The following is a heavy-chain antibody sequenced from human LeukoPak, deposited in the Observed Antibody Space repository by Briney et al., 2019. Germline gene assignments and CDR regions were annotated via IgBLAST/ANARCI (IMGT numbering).Heavy chain of an antibody. D-gene: IGHD3-16*01. J-gene: IGHJ4*02. CDR1: GYSFTAYW. CDR3: ARPAAGLGGFDY. Sequence: GESLKISCRGSGYSFTAYWVAWVRQMPGKGLEWVATIYPGDSATTYGPSFQGQVTISADKSITTAYLQWSSLKASDTAMYYCARPAAGLGGFDYWGQGTLVTVSS. CDR2: IYPGDSAT. V-gene: IGHV5-51*01.